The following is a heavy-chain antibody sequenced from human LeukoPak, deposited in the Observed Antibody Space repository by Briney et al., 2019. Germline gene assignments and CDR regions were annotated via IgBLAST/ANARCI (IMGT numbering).Heavy chain of an antibody. J-gene: IGHJ3*02. Sequence: PSETLSLTCTVSGGSISSSSYYWGWIRQPPWKGLEWIGSIYYSGSTYYNPSLKSRVTISVDTSKNQFSLKLSSVTAADTAVYYCASDDSNYGSGSNDAFDIWGQGTMVTVSS. CDR3: ASDDSNYGSGSNDAFDI. V-gene: IGHV4-39*01. D-gene: IGHD3-10*01. CDR1: GGSISSSSYY. CDR2: IYYSGST.